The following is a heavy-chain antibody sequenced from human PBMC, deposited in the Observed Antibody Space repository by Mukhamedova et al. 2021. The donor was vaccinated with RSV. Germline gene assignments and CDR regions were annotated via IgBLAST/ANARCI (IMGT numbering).Heavy chain of an antibody. D-gene: IGHD2-15*01. V-gene: IGHV3-23*01. CDR3: AKVAVVVVAAIDY. Sequence: SGSGGSTYYADSVKGRFTISRDNSKSTLYLQMNSLRAEDTAVYYCAKVAVVVVAAIDYWGQGTLVTVSS. CDR2: SGSGGST. J-gene: IGHJ4*02.